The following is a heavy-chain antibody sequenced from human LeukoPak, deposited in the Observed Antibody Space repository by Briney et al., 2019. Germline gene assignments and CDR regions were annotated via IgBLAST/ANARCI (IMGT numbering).Heavy chain of an antibody. D-gene: IGHD2-21*01. J-gene: IGHJ2*01. CDR3: AKSRRIDLGGGYFDL. CDR1: GFTFDDYA. V-gene: IGHV3-9*01. CDR2: ISWNSGSI. Sequence: GGSLRLSCAASGFTFDDYAMHWVRQAPGKGLEWVSGISWNSGSIGYADSVKGRFTISRDNAKNSLYLQMNSLRAEDTALYYCAKSRRIDLGGGYFDLWGRGTLVTVSS.